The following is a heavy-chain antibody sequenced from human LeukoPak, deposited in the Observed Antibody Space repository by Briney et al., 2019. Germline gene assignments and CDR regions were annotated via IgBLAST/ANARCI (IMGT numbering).Heavy chain of an antibody. CDR1: GGSISSSSYY. V-gene: IGHV4-39*07. J-gene: IGHJ4*02. CDR2: IYYSGST. D-gene: IGHD2-15*01. Sequence: SETLSLTCTVSGGSISSSSYYWGWIRQPPGKGLEWIGSIYYSGSTYYNPSLKSRDTISVDTSKNRFSLKLSSVTAADSAVYYCARTPSDYCSGGNCYPGHFDYWGQGTLVTVSS. CDR3: ARTPSDYCSGGNCYPGHFDY.